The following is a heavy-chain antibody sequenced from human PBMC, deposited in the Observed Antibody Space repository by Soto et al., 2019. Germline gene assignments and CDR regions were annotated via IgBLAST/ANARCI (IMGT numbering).Heavy chain of an antibody. Sequence: GGSLRLSCVASGFNLSSYGIYWVRQAPGKGLEWVAQILYDGSKKHYADSVRGRFTITRDNSKNTVYLQMDSLRVDDTAMYYFVRDVALMADYWGQGTMVTVSS. CDR3: VRDVALMADY. CDR1: GFNLSSYG. V-gene: IGHV3-30*03. CDR2: ILYDGSKK. J-gene: IGHJ4*02. D-gene: IGHD2-21*01.